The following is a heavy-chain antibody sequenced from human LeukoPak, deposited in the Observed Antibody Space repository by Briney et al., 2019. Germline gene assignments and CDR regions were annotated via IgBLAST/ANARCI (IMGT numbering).Heavy chain of an antibody. CDR1: GGTFSSYA. V-gene: IGHV1-69*13. CDR2: IIPIFGTA. Sequence: SVKVSCKASGGTFSSYAISWVRQAPGQGLEWMGGIIPIFGTANYAQKFQGRVTITADESTSTAYMELSSLRSEDTAVYYCARVLGSVGDWFDPWGQETLVTVSS. CDR3: ARVLGSVGDWFDP. D-gene: IGHD1-26*01. J-gene: IGHJ5*02.